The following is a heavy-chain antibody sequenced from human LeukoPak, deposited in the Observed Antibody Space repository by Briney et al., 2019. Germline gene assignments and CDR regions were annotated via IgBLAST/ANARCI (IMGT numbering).Heavy chain of an antibody. J-gene: IGHJ5*02. CDR2: IYYSGST. V-gene: IGHV4-38-2*02. CDR3: ATKRFLEPYWFDP. Sequence: SETLSLTCTVSGYSISSGYYWGWIRQPPGKGLDWIGSIYYSGSTYYNPSLKSRVTISVDTSKNQFSLKLSSVTAADTAVYYCATKRFLEPYWFDPWGQGTLVTVSS. CDR1: GYSISSGYY. D-gene: IGHD3-3*01.